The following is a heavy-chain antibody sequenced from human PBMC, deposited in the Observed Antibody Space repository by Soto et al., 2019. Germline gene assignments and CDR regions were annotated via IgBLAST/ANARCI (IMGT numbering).Heavy chain of an antibody. D-gene: IGHD5-18*01. V-gene: IGHV3-30*18. CDR2: ISYDGSSK. CDR1: GFTFSSYG. CDR3: AKVQRPGGDYYSGMEV. Sequence: QVQLVESGGGVVQPGRSLRLSCAASGFTFSSYGMHWVRQAPGKGLEWVAVISYDGSSKYYADSVKGRFTISRDHSKNTLELQMNSLRAEDTAVYYCAKVQRPGGDYYSGMEVWGQGTTVTVSS. J-gene: IGHJ6*02.